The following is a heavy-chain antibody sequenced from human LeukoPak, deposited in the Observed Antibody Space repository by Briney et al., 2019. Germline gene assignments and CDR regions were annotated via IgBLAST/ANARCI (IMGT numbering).Heavy chain of an antibody. J-gene: IGHJ3*02. CDR3: AREVVTMVRGVIRSDAFDI. V-gene: IGHV4-59*01. Sequence: SETLSLTCTVSGGSISSYCWSWIRQPPGKGLEWIGYIYYSGSTNYNPSLKSRVTISVDTSKNQFSLKLSSVTAADTAVYYCAREVVTMVRGVIRSDAFDIWGQGTMVTVSS. CDR1: GGSISSYC. D-gene: IGHD3-10*01. CDR2: IYYSGST.